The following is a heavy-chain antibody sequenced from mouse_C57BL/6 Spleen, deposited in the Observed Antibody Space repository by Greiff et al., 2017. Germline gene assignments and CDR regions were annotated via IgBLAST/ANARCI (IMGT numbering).Heavy chain of an antibody. CDR3: AREDTTVGPWFAY. J-gene: IGHJ3*01. Sequence: QVQLQQPGAELVKPGASVKMSCKASVYTFTSYWITWVKQRPGQGLEWIGDIYPGSGSTNYNEKFKSKATLTVDTSSSTAYMQLSSLTSEDSAVYYCAREDTTVGPWFAYWGQGTLVTVSA. D-gene: IGHD1-1*01. CDR2: IYPGSGST. CDR1: VYTFTSYW. V-gene: IGHV1-55*01.